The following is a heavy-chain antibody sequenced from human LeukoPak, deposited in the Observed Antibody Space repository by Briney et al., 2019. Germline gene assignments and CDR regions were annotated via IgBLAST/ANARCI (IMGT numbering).Heavy chain of an antibody. V-gene: IGHV4-39*07. Sequence: NPSETLSLTCTVSGGSISSSSYYWGWIRQPPGKGLEWIGSIYHSGSTNYNPSLKSRVTISVDKSKNQFSLKLSSVTAADTAVYYCARDRGYDILTGYYENWFDPWGQGTLVTVSS. CDR2: IYHSGST. CDR1: GGSISSSSYY. CDR3: ARDRGYDILTGYYENWFDP. D-gene: IGHD3-9*01. J-gene: IGHJ5*02.